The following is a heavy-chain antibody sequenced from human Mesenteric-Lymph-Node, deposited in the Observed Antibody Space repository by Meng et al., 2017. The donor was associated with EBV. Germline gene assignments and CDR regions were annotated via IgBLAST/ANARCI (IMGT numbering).Heavy chain of an antibody. V-gene: IGHV1-69*06. CDR2: LIPIFGTS. J-gene: IGHJ4*02. Sequence: QVQLVQSGDEVKKPGSSVKVSCKASGDIFSNYAVNWVRQAPGQGLEWMGGLIPIFGTSNYAQRFQGRVTITADRSTSTGYMELRSLRSDDTAVYYCARDRDAYNYYFDYWGQGTLVTVSS. D-gene: IGHD5-24*01. CDR3: ARDRDAYNYYFDY. CDR1: GDIFSNYA.